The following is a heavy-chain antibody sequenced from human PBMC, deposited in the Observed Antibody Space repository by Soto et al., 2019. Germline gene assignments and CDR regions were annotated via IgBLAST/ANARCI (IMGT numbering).Heavy chain of an antibody. J-gene: IGHJ4*02. V-gene: IGHV1-3*01. CDR3: ARDLGWAFDY. CDR2: INVGNGNT. Sequence: ASVKVSCKASGYTYISYSMHWVRQAPGQRLEWMGWINVGNGNTKYSQNFQGRVTINQDTSASTAYMELNNLRAEDTAVYYCARDLGWAFDYWGRGTLVTVSS. D-gene: IGHD6-19*01. CDR1: GYTYISYS.